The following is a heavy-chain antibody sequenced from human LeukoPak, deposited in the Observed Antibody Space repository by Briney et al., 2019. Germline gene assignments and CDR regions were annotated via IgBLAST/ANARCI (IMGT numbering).Heavy chain of an antibody. V-gene: IGHV4-30-2*01. CDR1: GGFISSGGNY. Sequence: TLSLTCTVSGGFISSGGNYWSWIRQPPGKGLEWIGYIYHSGTTYYNPSLKSRVTISVDRSKNQFSLKLTSVTAADTAVYYCARVIRGYSGFYYYYYMDVWGKGTTVTVSS. CDR3: ARVIRGYSGFYYYYYMDV. D-gene: IGHD5-12*01. J-gene: IGHJ6*03. CDR2: IYHSGTT.